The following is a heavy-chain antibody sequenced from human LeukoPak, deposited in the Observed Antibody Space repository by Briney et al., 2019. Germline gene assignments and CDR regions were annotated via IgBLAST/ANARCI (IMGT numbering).Heavy chain of an antibody. CDR1: GFAFRSYW. V-gene: IGHV3-7*04. CDR3: ARAEGYSYAFYFVY. CDR2: IKYGGSEK. Sequence: HPGGSLRLTCAASGFAFRSYWMTWVRQAPGKGLEWVANIKYGGSEKYYADSVKGRLTISRDNAKNSLYLQMNSLRAEDTAVYFCARAEGYSYAFYFVYWGQGTLVTVSS. D-gene: IGHD5-18*01. J-gene: IGHJ4*02.